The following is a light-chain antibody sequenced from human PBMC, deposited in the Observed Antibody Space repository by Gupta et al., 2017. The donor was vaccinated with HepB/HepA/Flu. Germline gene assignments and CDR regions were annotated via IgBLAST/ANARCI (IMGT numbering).Light chain of an antibody. V-gene: IGLV2-11*01. CDR2: DVT. Sequence: QSALTQPRSVSGSPGQSVTVSCTGTSSDVGGYNSVSWYQQHPGEVPKLILHDVTERPSGVPDRFPGSKSGNTASLTISGLQADDEADYYCCSYAGNQDWVFGGGTMLTVL. CDR1: SSDVGGYNS. J-gene: IGLJ3*02. CDR3: CSYAGNQDWV.